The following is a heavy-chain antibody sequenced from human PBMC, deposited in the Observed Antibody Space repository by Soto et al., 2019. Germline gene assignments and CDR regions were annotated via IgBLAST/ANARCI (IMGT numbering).Heavy chain of an antibody. CDR1: GYTFPSYD. CDR2: MNPNSGNT. CDR3: ARRQDY. V-gene: IGHV1-8*01. J-gene: IGHJ4*02. Sequence: QVQLVQSGAEVKKPGASVKVSCTASGYTFPSYDINWVRQATGQGLEWMGWMNPNSGNTVYAQKFQGRVTMNRNTSIRTANMELSSLTSEDTDVYYCARRQDYWGKGTLVTVSS.